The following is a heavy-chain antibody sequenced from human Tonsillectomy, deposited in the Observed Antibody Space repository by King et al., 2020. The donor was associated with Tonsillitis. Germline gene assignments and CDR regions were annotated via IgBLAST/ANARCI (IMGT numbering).Heavy chain of an antibody. CDR3: ARVAGTYGGFGQLYFDY. J-gene: IGHJ4*02. CDR1: GGSISTYY. D-gene: IGHD2-8*01. V-gene: IGHV4-59*12. CDR2: IYYSEST. Sequence: QLQESGPGLVKPSETLSLTCTVSGGSISTYYWSWIRQTPGKGLEWIGYIYYSESTNYNPSPKSRVTTSLDTSTNQFSRKLSSGTAADTAVYYCARVAGTYGGFGQLYFDYWGQGTLVTVSS.